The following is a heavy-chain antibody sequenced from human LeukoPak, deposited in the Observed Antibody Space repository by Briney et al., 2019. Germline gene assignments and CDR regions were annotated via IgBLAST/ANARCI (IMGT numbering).Heavy chain of an antibody. J-gene: IGHJ4*02. CDR3: ARAASSSGPDLTY. CDR2: IYTSGST. Sequence: PSETLSLTCTVSGGSISSSSYYWGWIRQPPGKGLEWIGRIYTSGSTNYNPSLKSRVTMSVDTSKNQFSLKLSSVTAADTAVYYCARAASSSGPDLTYWGQGTLVTVSS. V-gene: IGHV4-39*07. D-gene: IGHD3-22*01. CDR1: GGSISSSSYY.